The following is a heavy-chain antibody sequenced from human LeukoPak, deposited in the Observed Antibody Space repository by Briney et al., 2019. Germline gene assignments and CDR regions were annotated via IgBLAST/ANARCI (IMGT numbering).Heavy chain of an antibody. CDR2: ISSSSSYT. D-gene: IGHD5-18*01. Sequence: RGSLRLSCAASGFTFSDYYMSWIRQAPGKGLEWVSYISSSSSYTNYADSVKGRFTISRDNAKNSLYLQMNSLRAEDTAVYYCARDAGYSYGYGIDYWGQGTLVTVSS. V-gene: IGHV3-11*05. CDR1: GFTFSDYY. J-gene: IGHJ4*02. CDR3: ARDAGYSYGYGIDY.